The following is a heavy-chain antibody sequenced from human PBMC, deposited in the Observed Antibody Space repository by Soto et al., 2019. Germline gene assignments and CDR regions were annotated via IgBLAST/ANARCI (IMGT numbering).Heavy chain of an antibody. CDR2: IYYSGST. V-gene: IGHV4-30-4*01. CDR3: ARDFTGGYSYGRGLL. D-gene: IGHD5-18*01. CDR1: GGSISSGDYY. Sequence: QVQLQESGPGLVKPSQTLSLTCTVSGGSISSGDYYWSWIRQPPGKGLEWIGYIYYSGSTYYNPSLKRRVTISVDTSKNQFSLKLSSVTAADTAVYYCARDFTGGYSYGRGLLWGQGTLVTVSS. J-gene: IGHJ4*02.